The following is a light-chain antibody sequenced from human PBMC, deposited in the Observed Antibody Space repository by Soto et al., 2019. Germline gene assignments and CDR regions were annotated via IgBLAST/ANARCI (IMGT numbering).Light chain of an antibody. Sequence: DIHLTQSPSTLSASAGDRVTITCWASQSIGRLLAWYQQRPGKAPQLLILDASTLESGVPPRFSGSGSGTEFTLTITSLQPEDFATYYCQHYNSYLGTFGQGTKLEIK. CDR1: QSIGRL. J-gene: IGKJ2*01. CDR2: DAS. CDR3: QHYNSYLGT. V-gene: IGKV1-5*01.